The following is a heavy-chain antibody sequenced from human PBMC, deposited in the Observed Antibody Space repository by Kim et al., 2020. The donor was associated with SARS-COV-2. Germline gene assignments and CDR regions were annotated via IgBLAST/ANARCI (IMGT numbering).Heavy chain of an antibody. CDR3: ARDLDGDHGEAFDY. D-gene: IGHD4-17*01. V-gene: IGHV3-7*01. J-gene: IGHJ4*02. CDR2: IKEDGSQK. Sequence: GGSLRLSCAASGFTFSTYWMSWVRQAPGKGLECVAHIKEDGSQKYYVDSVKGRFTVSRDNAKNSVYLQMSNLRAEDTAVYYCARDLDGDHGEAFDYWGQG. CDR1: GFTFSTYW.